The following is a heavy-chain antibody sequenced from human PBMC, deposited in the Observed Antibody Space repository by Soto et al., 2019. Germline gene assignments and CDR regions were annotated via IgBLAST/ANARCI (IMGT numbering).Heavy chain of an antibody. D-gene: IGHD2-21*01. Sequence: SQTLSLTCAISGDSVSSDSATWNWLRQSPSRGLEWLGRAYFRSKWFNNYAVSVESRITINPDTSKNQFSLQLNSVTPEDTAVYFCARGLCRPTVVHPNFFDYWGLGTLVTVSS. V-gene: IGHV6-1*01. CDR3: ARGLCRPTVVHPNFFDY. J-gene: IGHJ4*02. CDR2: AYFRSKWFN. CDR1: GDSVSSDSAT.